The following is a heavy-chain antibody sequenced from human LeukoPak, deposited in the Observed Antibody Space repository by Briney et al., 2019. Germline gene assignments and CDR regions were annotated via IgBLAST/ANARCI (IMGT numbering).Heavy chain of an antibody. Sequence: ASVKVSCKASGYTFTGYYMHWVRQAPGQGLEWMGWINPNSGGTNYAQKFQGRVTMTRDTSISTAYMDLSRLRSDDTAVYYCARDLSSTSNLELDYWGQGTLVTVSS. J-gene: IGHJ4*02. V-gene: IGHV1-2*02. D-gene: IGHD3-3*01. CDR3: ARDLSSTSNLELDY. CDR2: INPNSGGT. CDR1: GYTFTGYY.